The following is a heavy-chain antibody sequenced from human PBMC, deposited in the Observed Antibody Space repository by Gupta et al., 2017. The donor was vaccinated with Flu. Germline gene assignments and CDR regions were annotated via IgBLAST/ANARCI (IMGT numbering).Heavy chain of an antibody. V-gene: IGHV3-7*01. D-gene: IGHD5-18*01. Sequence: QAPGKGLEWVANIKQDGSEKYYVDSVKGRFTISRDNAKNSLYLQMNSLRAEDTAVYYCARGGGSIQLWLHAYWGQGTLVTVSS. J-gene: IGHJ4*02. CDR3: ARGGGSIQLWLHAY. CDR2: IKQDGSEK.